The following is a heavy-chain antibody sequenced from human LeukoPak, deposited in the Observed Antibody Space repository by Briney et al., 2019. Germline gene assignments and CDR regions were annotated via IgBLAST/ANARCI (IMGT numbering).Heavy chain of an antibody. J-gene: IGHJ4*02. D-gene: IGHD6-13*01. CDR2: ISYDGSNK. CDR3: AREGSSSWYVGRYLDY. CDR1: GFTFSSYA. V-gene: IGHV3-30*04. Sequence: GGSLRLSCAASGFTFSSYAMHWVRQAPGKGLEWVAVISYDGSNKYYADSVKGRFTISRDNSKNTLYLQMNSLRAEDTAVYYCAREGSSSWYVGRYLDYWGQGTLVTVSS.